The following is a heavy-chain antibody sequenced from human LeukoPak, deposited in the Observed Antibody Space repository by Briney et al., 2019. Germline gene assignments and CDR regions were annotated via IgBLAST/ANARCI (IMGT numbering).Heavy chain of an antibody. D-gene: IGHD2-2*01. J-gene: IGHJ4*02. CDR2: ITGSGGST. CDR3: AKGYCSSTGCMYYFDY. CDR1: GFTFSSYG. V-gene: IGHV3-23*01. Sequence: GGSLRLSCAASGFTFSSYGMSWVRQAPGKGLEWVSGITGSGGSTYYADSVKGRFTISRDNSKNTLYLQMNSLRAKDTAVYYCAKGYCSSTGCMYYFDYWGQGTLVTVSS.